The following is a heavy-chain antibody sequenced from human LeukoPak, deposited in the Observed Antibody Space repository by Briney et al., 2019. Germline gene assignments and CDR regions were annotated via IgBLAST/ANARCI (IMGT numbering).Heavy chain of an antibody. CDR1: GYTXSSYG. CDR2: ISTYNGKT. V-gene: IGHV1-18*01. CDR3: ARDYYGSGSHDY. D-gene: IGHD3-10*01. J-gene: IGHJ4*02. Sequence: ASVKVSCKASGYTXSSYGITWVRQAPGQGLEWMGWISTYNGKTSNAQSLQGRVTMTTDTSTSTAYMEVRSLRSDDTAVYYCARDYYGSGSHDYWGQGTLVTVSS.